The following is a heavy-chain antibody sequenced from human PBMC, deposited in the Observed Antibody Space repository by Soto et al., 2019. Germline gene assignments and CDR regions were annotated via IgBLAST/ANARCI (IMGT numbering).Heavy chain of an antibody. CDR1: GFTFSSYG. D-gene: IGHD6-19*01. V-gene: IGHV3-33*01. CDR3: AREPKIAVAVTGDGMDG. CDR2: IWYDGSNK. J-gene: IGHJ6*02. Sequence: GGSLRLSCAASGFTFSSYGMHWVRQAPGKGLEWVAVIWYDGSNKYYADSVKGRFTISRDNSKNTLYLQMNSLRAEDAAVYYCAREPKIAVAVTGDGMDGWGQGTTVTVAS.